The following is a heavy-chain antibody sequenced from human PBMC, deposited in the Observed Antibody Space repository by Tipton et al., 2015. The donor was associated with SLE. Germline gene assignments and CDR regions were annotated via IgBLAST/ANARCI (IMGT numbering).Heavy chain of an antibody. CDR1: GFTFSSYW. Sequence: SLRLSCAASGFTFSSYWMSWVRQAPGKGPEWVANIKQDGSEKYYVDSVKGRFTISRDNSKNTLYLQMNSLRAEDTAVYYCARSYSGSLGDAFDIWGQGTMVTVSS. CDR2: IKQDGSEK. J-gene: IGHJ3*02. CDR3: ARSYSGSLGDAFDI. D-gene: IGHD1-26*01. V-gene: IGHV3-7*03.